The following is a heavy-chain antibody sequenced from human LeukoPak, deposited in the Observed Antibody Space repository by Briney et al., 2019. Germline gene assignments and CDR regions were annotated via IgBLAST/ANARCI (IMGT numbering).Heavy chain of an antibody. V-gene: IGHV3-53*01. D-gene: IGHD3-9*01. J-gene: IGHJ4*02. CDR2: IYSGGST. CDR1: GFTVSSNY. CDR3: ARDLYDILTGYYHGY. Sequence: GGSLRLSCAASGFTVSSNYMSWVRQAPGKGLEWVSVIYSGGSTYYADSVKGRFTISRDNSKNTLYLQMNSLRAEDTAVYYCARDLYDILTGYYHGYWGQGTLVTVSS.